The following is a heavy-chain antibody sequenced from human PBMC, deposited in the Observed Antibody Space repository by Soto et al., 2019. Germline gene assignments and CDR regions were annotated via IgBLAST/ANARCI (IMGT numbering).Heavy chain of an antibody. J-gene: IGHJ4*02. CDR2: TYYRSKWYN. Sequence: SQTLSLTCAISGDSVSSNSAAWNWIRPSPSRGLEWLGRTYYRSKWYNDYAVSVKSRIIVNPDTSKNQFSLQLNSVTPEDTAVYYCTRASGYLDYWGQGTLVTVSS. D-gene: IGHD6-6*01. CDR1: GDSVSSNSAA. CDR3: TRASGYLDY. V-gene: IGHV6-1*01.